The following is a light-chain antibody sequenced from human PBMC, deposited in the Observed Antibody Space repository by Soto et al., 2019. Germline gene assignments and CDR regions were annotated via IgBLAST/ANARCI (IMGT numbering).Light chain of an antibody. Sequence: DIQKTQSPSSLSASVGDRVTITCRASQSISNYLSWYQQKPGKAPKLLIHAASRLQSGVPSRFSGGGSGTEFTLTINSLQPEDFASYYCQQSYTAPHFGQGTKLEI. CDR3: QQSYTAPH. V-gene: IGKV1-39*01. CDR2: AAS. J-gene: IGKJ2*01. CDR1: QSISNY.